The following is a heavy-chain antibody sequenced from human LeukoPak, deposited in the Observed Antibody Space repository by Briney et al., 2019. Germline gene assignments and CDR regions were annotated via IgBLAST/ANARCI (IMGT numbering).Heavy chain of an antibody. D-gene: IGHD4-17*01. CDR2: IKQGGSEK. CDR1: GFTFSSYW. Sequence: GGSLRLSCAASGFTFSSYWMSWVRQAPGKGLEWVANIKQGGSEKYYVGSVKGRFTISRDNAKNSLYLQMNSLRAEDTAVYYCARVGAVRLRQVFDYWGQGTLVTVSS. J-gene: IGHJ4*02. CDR3: ARVGAVRLRQVFDY. V-gene: IGHV3-7*01.